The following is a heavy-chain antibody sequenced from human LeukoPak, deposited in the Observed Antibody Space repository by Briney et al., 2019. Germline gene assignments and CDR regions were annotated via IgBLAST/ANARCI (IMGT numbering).Heavy chain of an antibody. Sequence: PGGSLRLSCAASGFTFSSYGMHWVRQAPGKGLEWAAFIRYDGSNKYYADSVKGRFTISRDNSKNTLYLQMNSLRAEDTAVYYCAKGGDSSGYEADYWGQGTLVTVSS. V-gene: IGHV3-30*02. CDR1: GFTFSSYG. CDR2: IRYDGSNK. CDR3: AKGGDSSGYEADY. J-gene: IGHJ4*02. D-gene: IGHD3-22*01.